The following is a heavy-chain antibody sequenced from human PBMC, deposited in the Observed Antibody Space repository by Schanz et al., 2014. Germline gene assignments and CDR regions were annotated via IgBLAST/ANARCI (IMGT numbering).Heavy chain of an antibody. V-gene: IGHV1-46*01. D-gene: IGHD1-1*01. CDR3: ARDHVATTDYDYFFYYLDV. CDR2: INPSGGST. Sequence: QVQLVQSGAEVKKPGASVKVSCKASGYTFTSDSMHWVRQAPGQGLEWMGMINPSGGSTTYAQKLQGRVTMTTDTSTSTAYMELRSLRYDDTAVYYCARDHVATTDYDYFFYYLDVWATGITVIVSS. CDR1: GYTFTSDS. J-gene: IGHJ6*03.